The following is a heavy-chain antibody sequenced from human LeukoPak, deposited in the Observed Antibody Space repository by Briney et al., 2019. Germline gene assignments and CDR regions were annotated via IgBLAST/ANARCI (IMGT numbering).Heavy chain of an antibody. J-gene: IGHJ5*02. CDR1: GFTFSSYA. V-gene: IGHV4-34*01. CDR2: INHSGST. Sequence: GSLRLSCAASGFTFSSYAMSWVRQPPGKGLEWIGEINHSGSTNYNPSLKSRVTISVDTSKNQFSLKLSSVTAADTAVYYCARGRPYYYGSGSYWRPLGGLNWFDPWGQGTLVTVSS. CDR3: ARGRPYYYGSGSYWRPLGGLNWFDP. D-gene: IGHD3-10*01.